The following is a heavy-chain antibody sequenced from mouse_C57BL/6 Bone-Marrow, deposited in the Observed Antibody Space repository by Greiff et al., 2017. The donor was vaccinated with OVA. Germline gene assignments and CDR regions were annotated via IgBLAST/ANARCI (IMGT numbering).Heavy chain of an antibody. D-gene: IGHD1-1*01. CDR1: GFTFSDYG. CDR3: ARIDYYGSSYWYFDV. J-gene: IGHJ1*03. CDR2: ISNLAYSI. V-gene: IGHV5-15*01. Sequence: EVMLVESGGGLVQPGGSLKLSCAASGFTFSDYGMAWVRQAPRKGPEWVAFISNLAYSIYYADTVTGRFTISRENAKNTLYLEMSSLRSEDTAMYYCARIDYYGSSYWYFDVWGTGTTVTVSS.